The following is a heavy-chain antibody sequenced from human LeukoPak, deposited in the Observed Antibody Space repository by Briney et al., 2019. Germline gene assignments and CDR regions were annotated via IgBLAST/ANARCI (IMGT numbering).Heavy chain of an antibody. Sequence: PSETLSLTCTVSGGSISSYYWSWIRQPAGKGLEWIGRIYTSGSTNYNPSLKSRATMSADTSKNQFSLKLSSVTAADTAVYYCARLLVVRGVSRVGWFDPWGQGTLVTVSS. CDR2: IYTSGST. CDR1: GGSISSYY. D-gene: IGHD3-10*01. J-gene: IGHJ5*02. V-gene: IGHV4-4*07. CDR3: ARLLVVRGVSRVGWFDP.